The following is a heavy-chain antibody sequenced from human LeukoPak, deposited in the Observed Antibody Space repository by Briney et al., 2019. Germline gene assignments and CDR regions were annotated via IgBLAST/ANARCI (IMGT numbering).Heavy chain of an antibody. V-gene: IGHV5-51*01. CDR1: GYSFTSYW. CDR3: ARPIAAAGEIHFDY. Sequence: HGESLKISCKGSGYSFTSYWIGWVRQMPGKGLEWTGIIYPGDSDTRYSPSFQGQVTISADKSISTAYLQWSSLKASDTAMYYCARPIAAAGEIHFDYWGQGTLVTVSS. D-gene: IGHD6-13*01. CDR2: IYPGDSDT. J-gene: IGHJ4*02.